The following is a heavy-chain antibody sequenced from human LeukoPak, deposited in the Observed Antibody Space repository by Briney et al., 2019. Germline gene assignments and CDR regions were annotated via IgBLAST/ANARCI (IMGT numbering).Heavy chain of an antibody. Sequence: TGGSLRLSCAASGFTFSSYAMHWVRQAPGKGLEWVAVISYDGSNKYYADSVKGRFTISRDNSKNTLYLQMNSLRAEDTAVYYCARDSHYDSSGYYYGDFAYWGQGTLVTVSS. J-gene: IGHJ4*02. CDR2: ISYDGSNK. V-gene: IGHV3-30*04. CDR3: ARDSHYDSSGYYYGDFAY. D-gene: IGHD3-22*01. CDR1: GFTFSSYA.